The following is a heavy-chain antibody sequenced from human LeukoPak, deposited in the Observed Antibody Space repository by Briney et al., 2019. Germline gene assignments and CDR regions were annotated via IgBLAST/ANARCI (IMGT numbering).Heavy chain of an antibody. D-gene: IGHD3-3*01. CDR2: INTDGSST. J-gene: IGHJ6*04. Sequence: GGSLRLSCAASGFTLNKYWMHWVRQAPGKGLVWVSRINTDGSSTSYADSVKGRFTISRDNAKNTLYLQMKSLRAEDTAVYYCARGNYDFWSGYCGVWGKGTTVTVSS. CDR3: ARGNYDFWSGYCGV. CDR1: GFTLNKYW. V-gene: IGHV3-74*01.